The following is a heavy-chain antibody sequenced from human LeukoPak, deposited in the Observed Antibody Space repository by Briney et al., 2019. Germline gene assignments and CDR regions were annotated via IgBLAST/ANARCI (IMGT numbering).Heavy chain of an antibody. J-gene: IGHJ4*02. V-gene: IGHV3-21*01. CDR1: GFNFNTYT. D-gene: IGHD4-17*01. Sequence: GGSLRLSCAASGFNFNTYTMNWVRQAPGKGLEWVSSISSDSSYIYYADAVHGRFTVSRDNAKYSLYLQMNSLRVEDTAVYYCVRGSYGAYDYWGQGSLVTVSS. CDR3: VRGSYGAYDY. CDR2: ISSDSSYI.